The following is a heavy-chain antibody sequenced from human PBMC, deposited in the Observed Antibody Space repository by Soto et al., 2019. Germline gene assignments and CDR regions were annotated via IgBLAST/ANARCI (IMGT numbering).Heavy chain of an antibody. J-gene: IGHJ4*02. CDR3: ARGCTYRWGHCGF. CDR1: GFIFSNQA. V-gene: IGHV3-23*01. CDR2: ISDRGDET. D-gene: IGHD3-16*02. Sequence: GGSLRLSCAASGFIFSNQAMCWVRQGPGKGLEWVSCISDRGDETFFLDSVKGRFAISRDNSENMLFLQMSSLRAEDTAIYYWARGCTYRWGHCGFWDQGTQVTVAS.